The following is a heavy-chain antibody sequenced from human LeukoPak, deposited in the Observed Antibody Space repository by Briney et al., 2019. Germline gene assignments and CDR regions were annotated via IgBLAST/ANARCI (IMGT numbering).Heavy chain of an antibody. CDR1: GCTFNSSD. V-gene: IGHV3-30*18. J-gene: IGHJ4*02. CDR2: ISFDGSNQ. CDR3: AQPPEVLANVAYIVC. D-gene: IGHD1-26*01. Sequence: GRSLRLSCAASGCTFNSSDMNWVRQAPGKGLEWVALISFDGSNQYYADSEKGRFTISRDNSKNTLYLQMNILRVEDTAVYYCAQPPEVLANVAYIVCWVRGTLVTVSS.